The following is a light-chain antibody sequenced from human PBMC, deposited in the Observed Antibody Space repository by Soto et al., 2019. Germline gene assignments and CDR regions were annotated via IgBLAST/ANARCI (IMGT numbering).Light chain of an antibody. Sequence: DVQITQSTSTLSGSVGDRFTIACRASQTISSWLAWYQQKPGKAPKLLIYKASTLKSGVPSRFSGSGSGTEFTLTISSLQPDDFATYYCQHYNSYSEAFGQGSMVDVK. J-gene: IGKJ1*01. CDR3: QHYNSYSEA. CDR1: QTISSW. CDR2: KAS. V-gene: IGKV1-5*03.